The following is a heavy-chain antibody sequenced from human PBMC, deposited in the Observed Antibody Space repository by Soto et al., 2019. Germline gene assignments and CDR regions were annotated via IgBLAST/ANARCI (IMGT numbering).Heavy chain of an antibody. CDR3: TALRYVTDYKAH. V-gene: IGHV1-18*01. CDR2: ISTDNGNT. Sequence: ASVKVSCKASGYTFTNSGISWVRQAPGQGLEWMGWISTDNGNTNYAQHLQGRVSMTTDTSTSTGYMELSSLRSDDTAVYYCTALRYVTDYKAHWGQGTLVTASS. CDR1: GYTFTNSG. J-gene: IGHJ4*02. D-gene: IGHD3-9*01.